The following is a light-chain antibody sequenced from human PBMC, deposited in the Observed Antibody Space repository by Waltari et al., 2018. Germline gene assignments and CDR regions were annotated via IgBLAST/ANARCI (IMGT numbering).Light chain of an antibody. CDR2: WAS. CDR1: RSVLYSSNNKNY. V-gene: IGKV4-1*01. J-gene: IGKJ1*01. Sequence: DIVMTQSPDSLAVSLGERATINCKSSRSVLYSSNNKNYLAWYQQKPGQPPKLLIYWASTRESGVPDRFSGSGSVTDFTLAISSLQAEDVAVYYCQQYYTTPPTFGQGTKVEIK. CDR3: QQYYTTPPT.